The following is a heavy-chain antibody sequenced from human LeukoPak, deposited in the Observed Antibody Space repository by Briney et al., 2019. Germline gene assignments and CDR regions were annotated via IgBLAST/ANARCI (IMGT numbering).Heavy chain of an antibody. CDR1: GFTFSSYA. CDR3: ARDPRGIVGATIYY. D-gene: IGHD1-26*01. CDR2: ISYDGSNK. J-gene: IGHJ4*02. Sequence: GGSLRLSCAASGFTFSSYAMHWVRQAPGKGLEWVAVISYDGSNKYYADSVKGRFTISRDNSKNTLYLQMNSLRAEDTAVYYCARDPRGIVGATIYYWGQGTLVTVSS. V-gene: IGHV3-30*04.